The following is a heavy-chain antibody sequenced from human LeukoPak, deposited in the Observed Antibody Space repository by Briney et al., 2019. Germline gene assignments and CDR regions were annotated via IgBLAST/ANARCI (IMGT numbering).Heavy chain of an antibody. V-gene: IGHV3-48*03. Sequence: PGGSLRLSCAASGFTFGDYEMNWVRQAPGKGPEWVSYISSSGSTIYYADSVKGRFTISRDNAKNSLFLQMNSLRAEDTAVYYCARDTLSGLAFYWGQGTLVTVSS. CDR3: ARDTLSGLAFY. J-gene: IGHJ4*02. D-gene: IGHD3-16*01. CDR2: ISSSGSTI. CDR1: GFTFGDYE.